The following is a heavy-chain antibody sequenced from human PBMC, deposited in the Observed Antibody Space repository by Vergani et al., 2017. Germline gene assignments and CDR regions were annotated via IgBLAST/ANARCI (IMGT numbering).Heavy chain of an antibody. CDR3: TKGSRGYTGYVFDY. D-gene: IGHD5-12*01. V-gene: IGHV3-23*01. J-gene: IGHJ4*02. CDR2: VSGSSATP. CDR1: GFSFPGYA. Sequence: EVQLLESGGGLVQPGGSLRLSCEASGFSFPGYAMSWVRQAPGKGLEWVSSVSGSSATPYYADSVKGRFIISRDNSKNTLHLQMNSRRADDTAVYYCTKGSRGYTGYVFDYWGQGTLATVSS.